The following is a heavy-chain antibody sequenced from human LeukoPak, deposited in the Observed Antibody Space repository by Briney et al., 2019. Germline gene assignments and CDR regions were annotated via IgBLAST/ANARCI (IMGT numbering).Heavy chain of an antibody. D-gene: IGHD2-15*01. Sequence: GRSLRLSWVASGFSFDDYAMDWVRHPQRKGLEWDGGTSWNSGRIGYAASVTGRFTISRYNAKNSLYLQMSSLRAEDTALYFCAKDLYPDIVVVVAATSTGSHYSSGMDVWGQGTTVTVSS. J-gene: IGHJ6*02. CDR2: TSWNSGRI. CDR3: AKDLYPDIVVVVAATSTGSHYSSGMDV. V-gene: IGHV3-9*01. CDR1: GFSFDDYA.